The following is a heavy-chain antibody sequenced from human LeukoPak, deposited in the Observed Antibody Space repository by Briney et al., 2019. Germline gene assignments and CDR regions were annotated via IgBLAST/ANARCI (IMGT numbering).Heavy chain of an antibody. CDR1: GFTFSSYG. CDR2: ITGSGGST. CDR3: AKWIFITMIVDDAFDI. Sequence: GGSLRLSCAASGFTFSSYGMSWVRQAPGKGLEWVSAITGSGGSTYYADSVKGRFTISRDDSKNTLYLQVNSLRAEDTAVYYCAKWIFITMIVDDAFDIWGQGTMVTVSS. J-gene: IGHJ3*02. V-gene: IGHV3-23*01. D-gene: IGHD3-22*01.